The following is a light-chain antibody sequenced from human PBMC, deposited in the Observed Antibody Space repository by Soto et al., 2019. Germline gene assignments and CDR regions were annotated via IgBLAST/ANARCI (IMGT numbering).Light chain of an antibody. CDR2: GAS. Sequence: EIVMTQSPATLSVSPGERATLSCRASQSVSSNLAWYQQKPGQAPRLLIYGASTRATGIPARFSGSGSGTEFTLTISILQSEDFAVYYCQQYNNWRAFGGGTKVEIK. J-gene: IGKJ4*01. CDR1: QSVSSN. V-gene: IGKV3-15*01. CDR3: QQYNNWRA.